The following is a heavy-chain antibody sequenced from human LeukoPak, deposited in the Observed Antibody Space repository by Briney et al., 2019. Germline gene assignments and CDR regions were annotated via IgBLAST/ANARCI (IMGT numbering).Heavy chain of an antibody. CDR1: GFTFDDYA. CDR2: ISGDGGST. V-gene: IGHV3-43*02. D-gene: IGHD3-22*01. CDR3: AKTYYYDSSGYYYMGIDY. Sequence: GGSLRLSCAASGFTFDDYAMHWVRQAPGKGLEWASLISGDGGSTYYADSVKGRFTISRDNSKNTLYLQMNSLRAEDTAVYYCAKTYYYDSSGYYYMGIDYWGQGTLVTVSS. J-gene: IGHJ4*02.